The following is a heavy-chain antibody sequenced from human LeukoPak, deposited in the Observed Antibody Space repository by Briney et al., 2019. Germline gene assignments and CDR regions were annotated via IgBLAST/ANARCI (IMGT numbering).Heavy chain of an antibody. V-gene: IGHV3-33*01. CDR2: IWYDGSNK. CDR1: GFTFSSYG. CDR3: ARDSGGYSYGGLDY. Sequence: PGGSLRLSCAASGFTFSSYGMHWVRQAPGKGLEWVAVIWYDGSNKYYADSVKGRFTISRDNSKNTLYLQMNSLRAEDTAVYYCARDSGGYSYGGLDYRGQGTLVTVSS. J-gene: IGHJ4*02. D-gene: IGHD5-18*01.